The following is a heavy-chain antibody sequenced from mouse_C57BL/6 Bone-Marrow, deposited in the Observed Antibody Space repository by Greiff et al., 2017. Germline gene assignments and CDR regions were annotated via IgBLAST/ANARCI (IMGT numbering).Heavy chain of an antibody. CDR2: IGPSDSYT. Sequence: QVQLQQPGAELVMPGASVKLSCKASGYTFTSYWMHWVKQRPGQGLEWIGEIGPSDSYTNYNQKFKGKSTLTVDKSSSTTYMQLSSLTSEDSAVYYCARSGSTTGFAYWGQGTLVTVSA. CDR3: ARSGSTTGFAY. CDR1: GYTFTSYW. D-gene: IGHD3-1*01. V-gene: IGHV1-69*01. J-gene: IGHJ3*01.